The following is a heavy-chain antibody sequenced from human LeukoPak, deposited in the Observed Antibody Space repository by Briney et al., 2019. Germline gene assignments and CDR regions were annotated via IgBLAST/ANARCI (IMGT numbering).Heavy chain of an antibody. CDR2: ISSSGSTI. CDR1: GFTFSDYW. J-gene: IGHJ6*03. Sequence: PGGSLRLSCSASGFTFSDYWMIWVRQAPGKGLEWVSYISSSGSTIYYADSVKGRFTISRDNAKNSLYLQMNSLRAEDTAVYYCARRLTWSSSRYMDVWGKGTTVTVSS. D-gene: IGHD6-6*01. V-gene: IGHV3-11*01. CDR3: ARRLTWSSSRYMDV.